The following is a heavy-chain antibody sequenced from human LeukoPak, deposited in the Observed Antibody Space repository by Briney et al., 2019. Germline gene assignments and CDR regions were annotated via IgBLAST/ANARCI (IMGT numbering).Heavy chain of an antibody. Sequence: SQTLSLTCTVSGGSISSGGYYWSWIRQPAGKGLEWIGRIYTSGSTNYNPSLKSRVTISVDTSKNQFSLKLSSVTAADTAVYYCARDLGGAPNYFDYWGQGTLVTVSS. J-gene: IGHJ4*02. CDR2: IYTSGST. V-gene: IGHV4-61*02. CDR3: ARDLGGAPNYFDY. D-gene: IGHD3-16*01. CDR1: GGSISSGGYY.